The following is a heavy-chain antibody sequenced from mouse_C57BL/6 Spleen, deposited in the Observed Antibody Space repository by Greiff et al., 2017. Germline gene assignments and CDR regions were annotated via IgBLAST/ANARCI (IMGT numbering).Heavy chain of an antibody. J-gene: IGHJ3*01. V-gene: IGHV1-82*01. D-gene: IGHD1-1*01. CDR3: ARGAYYGSSYWFAY. CDR2: IYPGDGDT. Sequence: VKLVESGPELVKPGASVKISCKASGYAFSSSWMNWVKQRPGKGLEWIGRIYPGDGDTNYNGKFKGKATLTADKSSSTAYMQLSSLTSEDSAVYFCARGAYYGSSYWFAYWGQGTLVTVSA. CDR1: GYAFSSSW.